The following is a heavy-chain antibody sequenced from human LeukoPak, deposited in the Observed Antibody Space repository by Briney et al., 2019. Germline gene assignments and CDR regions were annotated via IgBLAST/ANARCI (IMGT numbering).Heavy chain of an antibody. Sequence: GGSLRLSCAASGFTFRNYTMTWVRQAPGKGLEWVSAISGSGGSTYYADSVKGRFTISRDNSKNTLYLQMNRLRDEDTALFYCAKRGKDTVYNPLDNGGKETLSPSPQ. CDR2: ISGSGGST. V-gene: IGHV3-23*01. CDR1: GFTFRNYT. D-gene: IGHD3-10*01. CDR3: AKRGKDTVYNPLDN. J-gene: IGHJ4*02.